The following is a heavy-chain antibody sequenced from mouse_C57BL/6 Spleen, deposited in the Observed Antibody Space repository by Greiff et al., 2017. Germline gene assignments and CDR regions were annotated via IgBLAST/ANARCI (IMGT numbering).Heavy chain of an antibody. CDR3: ARGRSSGYNFDY. Sequence: EESGPGLVKPSQSLSLTCSVTGYSITSGYYWNWIRQFPGNKLEWMGYISYDGSNNYNPSLKNRISITRDTSKNQFFLKLNSVTTEDTATYYCARGRSSGYNFDYWGQGTTLTVSS. D-gene: IGHD3-2*02. CDR2: ISYDGSN. J-gene: IGHJ2*01. CDR1: GYSITSGYY. V-gene: IGHV3-6*01.